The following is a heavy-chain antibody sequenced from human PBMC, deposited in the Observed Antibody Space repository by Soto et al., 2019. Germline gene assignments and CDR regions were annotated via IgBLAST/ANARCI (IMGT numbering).Heavy chain of an antibody. D-gene: IGHD3-16*01. CDR1: GFTFSYYW. CDR3: ASGDRGGFDL. CDR2: IHSDGSST. V-gene: IGHV3-74*01. J-gene: IGHJ3*01. Sequence: EVQLLESGGGLVQPGESLRLSCAASGFTFSYYWMHWVRQAPGMGLVWVSRIHSDGSSTTYADSVKGRFTISRDNARNILCLLMNRLRAEDTAVYYCASGDRGGFDLWGLGTVRTVSS.